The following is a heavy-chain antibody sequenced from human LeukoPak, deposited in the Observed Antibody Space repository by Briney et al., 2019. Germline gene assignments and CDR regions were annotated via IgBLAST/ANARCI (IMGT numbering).Heavy chain of an antibody. V-gene: IGHV3-53*01. CDR1: GFTVSSNY. Sequence: GGSLRLSCAASGFTVSSNYMSWVRQAPGKGLEWVSVIYSGGGTYYADSVKGRFTISRDNSKNTLYLQMNSLRAEDTAVYYCAKGPKPGAITMVRGVRSHYYYMDVWGKGTTVTISS. CDR3: AKGPKPGAITMVRGVRSHYYYMDV. D-gene: IGHD3-10*01. CDR2: IYSGGGT. J-gene: IGHJ6*03.